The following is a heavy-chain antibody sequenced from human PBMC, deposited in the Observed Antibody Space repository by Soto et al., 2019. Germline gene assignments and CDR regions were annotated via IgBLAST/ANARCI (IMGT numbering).Heavy chain of an antibody. J-gene: IGHJ5*02. CDR3: ARALGYGDYSPWLVDP. CDR2: IYYSGST. D-gene: IGHD4-17*01. Sequence: SETLSLTCTVSGGSISSYYWSWIRQPPGKGLEWIGYIYYSGSTNYNPSLKSRVTISVDTSKNQFSLKLSSVTAADTAVYYCARALGYGDYSPWLVDPWGQGTLVTVPS. V-gene: IGHV4-59*01. CDR1: GGSISSYY.